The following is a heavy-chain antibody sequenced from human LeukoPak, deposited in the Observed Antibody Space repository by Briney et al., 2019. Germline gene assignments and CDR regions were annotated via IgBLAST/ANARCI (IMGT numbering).Heavy chain of an antibody. CDR3: ARHPEPGYCSSTSCHESYFDY. CDR1: GFTFSNFA. CDR2: VRSDNVGT. D-gene: IGHD2-2*01. Sequence: GGSLRLSCAASGFTFSNFAMSWVRRGRGKGLEWVSTVRSDNVGTHYADSVKGRFTISRDNSKNTLYLQMNSLRAEDTAVYYCARHPEPGYCSSTSCHESYFDYWGQGTLVTVSS. V-gene: IGHV3-23*01. J-gene: IGHJ4*02.